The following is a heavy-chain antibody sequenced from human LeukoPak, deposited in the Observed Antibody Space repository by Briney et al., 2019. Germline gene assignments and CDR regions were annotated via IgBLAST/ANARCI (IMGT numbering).Heavy chain of an antibody. V-gene: IGHV4-59*12. CDR3: ARGQGIAAAGTLDY. J-gene: IGHJ4*02. CDR2: IYYSGST. CDR1: GGSISSYY. D-gene: IGHD6-13*01. Sequence: PSETLSLTCTVSGGSISSYYWSWIRQPPGKGLEWIGYIYYSGSTNYNPSLKSRVTISVDTSKNQFSLKLSSVTAADTAVYYCARGQGIAAAGTLDYWGQGTLVTVSS.